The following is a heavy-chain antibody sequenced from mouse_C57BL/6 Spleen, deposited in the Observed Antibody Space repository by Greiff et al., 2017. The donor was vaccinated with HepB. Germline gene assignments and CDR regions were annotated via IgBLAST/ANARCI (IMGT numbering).Heavy chain of an antibody. CDR1: GYSITSGYY. CDR3: ARASNRAMDY. V-gene: IGHV3-6*01. J-gene: IGHJ4*01. D-gene: IGHD2-5*01. CDR2: ISYDGSN. Sequence: VQLQQSGPGLVKPSQSLSLTCSVTGYSITSGYYWNWIRQFPGNKLEWMGYISYDGSNNYNPSLKNRISITRDTSKNQFFLKLNSVTTEDTATYYCARASNRAMDYWGQGTSVTVSS.